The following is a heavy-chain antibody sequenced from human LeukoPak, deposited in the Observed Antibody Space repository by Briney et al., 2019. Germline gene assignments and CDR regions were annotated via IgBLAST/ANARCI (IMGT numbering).Heavy chain of an antibody. CDR3: ARSSAGSGHDAFDI. Sequence: SETLSLTCSVSGDSISTYSWSWLQQSPGTGLEWIGYIHSSGHTDYNPSLKGRVTISVDTSQNHFSLKLTSVTAADTAVYYCARSSAGSGHDAFDIWGQGTMVTVSS. CDR1: GDSISTYS. V-gene: IGHV4-59*12. D-gene: IGHD3-10*01. CDR2: IHSSGHT. J-gene: IGHJ3*02.